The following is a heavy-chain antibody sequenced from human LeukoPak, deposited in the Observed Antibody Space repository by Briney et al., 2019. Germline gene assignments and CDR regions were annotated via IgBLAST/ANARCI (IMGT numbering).Heavy chain of an antibody. CDR1: GGSFSGYY. Sequence: SETLSLTCAVYGGSFSGYYWSWIRQPPGKGLEWIGEINHSGSTNYNPSLKSRVPISVDTSKNQFSVKLSSVTAADTAVYYCARGGTPWFGESSYYYGMDVWGQGTTVTVSS. V-gene: IGHV4-34*01. CDR3: ARGGTPWFGESSYYYGMDV. D-gene: IGHD3-10*01. CDR2: INHSGST. J-gene: IGHJ6*02.